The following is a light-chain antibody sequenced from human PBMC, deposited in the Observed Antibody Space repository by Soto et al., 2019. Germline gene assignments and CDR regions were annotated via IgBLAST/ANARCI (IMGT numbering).Light chain of an antibody. CDR2: DVN. CDR1: SNDVGGYNF. CDR3: NSYTTNSNRV. J-gene: IGLJ1*01. Sequence: QSVLTQPRSLSGSPGQSVTISCTGTSNDVGGYNFVSWYQQHPGKVPKLIIYDVNIRPSGVPDRFSASKSGITASLTISGLQAEDEADYYCNSYTTNSNRVFGTGTKVTVL. V-gene: IGLV2-11*01.